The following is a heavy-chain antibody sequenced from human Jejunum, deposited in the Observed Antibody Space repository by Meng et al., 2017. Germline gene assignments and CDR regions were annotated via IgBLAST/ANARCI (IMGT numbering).Heavy chain of an antibody. V-gene: IGHV1-18*01. CDR3: ARTLPHSSGDKRGLDY. Sequence: QVQSVQAGAELKKPGASVKVSCKSSCYTFTSFAITGVRQAPGQGLEWMGWINGDNGDTNNQQNFQGRLIMTTDTSTSTAYMELRSLRSDDTAVYYCARTLPHSSGDKRGLDYWGQGTLVTVSS. J-gene: IGHJ4*02. CDR1: CYTFTSFA. D-gene: IGHD1-26*01. CDR2: INGDNGDT.